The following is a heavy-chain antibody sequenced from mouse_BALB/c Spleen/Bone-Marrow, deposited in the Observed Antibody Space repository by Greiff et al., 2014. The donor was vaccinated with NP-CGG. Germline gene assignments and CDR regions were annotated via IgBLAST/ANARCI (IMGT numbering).Heavy chain of an antibody. D-gene: IGHD4-1*01. CDR2: IYPYSGGT. CDR1: GYTFTDYN. CDR3: ARGNWDFAY. Sequence: EVKLMESGPELVRPGASVKISCKASGYTFTDYNIYWVKQSHGKSLEWIGYIYPYSGGTGYNQKFKSKATLTVDNSSTTAYMELRSLTSEDSAFYYCARGNWDFAYWGQGALVTVST. V-gene: IGHV1S29*02. J-gene: IGHJ3*01.